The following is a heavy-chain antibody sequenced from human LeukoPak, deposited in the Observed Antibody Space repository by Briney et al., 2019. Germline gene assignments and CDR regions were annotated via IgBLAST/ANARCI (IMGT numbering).Heavy chain of an antibody. CDR3: ARHMGGTRGERRTFDI. CDR1: GDSISGYY. CDR2: IYYSGST. J-gene: IGHJ3*02. Sequence: SETLSLTCTVSGDSISGYYWSWIRQPPGKGLEWIGFIYYSGSTNYNPSLKSRVTISVDTSKNQFSLKLRSVTAADTAVYYCARHMGGTRGERRTFDIWGQGTMVTVSS. V-gene: IGHV4-59*08. D-gene: IGHD1-1*01.